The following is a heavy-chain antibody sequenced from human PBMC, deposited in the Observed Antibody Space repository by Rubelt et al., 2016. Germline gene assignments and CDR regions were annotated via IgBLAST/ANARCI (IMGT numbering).Heavy chain of an antibody. CDR3: ARCGSYSLDY. Sequence: EVQLVQSGAEVKKPGESLKISCKSSGYRFMNYWIAWVRQMPGKGLEWMGIIYIDDSDTRYSPSFQGQVTCSVDKSINTAYLQWNSLKASDTAMYYCARCGSYSLDYWGQGTLVTVSS. CDR2: IYIDDSDT. V-gene: IGHV5-51*01. D-gene: IGHD1-26*01. J-gene: IGHJ4*02. CDR1: GYRFMNYW.